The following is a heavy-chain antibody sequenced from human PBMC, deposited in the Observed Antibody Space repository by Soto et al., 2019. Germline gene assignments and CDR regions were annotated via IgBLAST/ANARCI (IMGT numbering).Heavy chain of an antibody. CDR1: GYTFTSYG. CDR2: ISAYNGNT. D-gene: IGHD2-2*01. CDR3: ARDGGADIVVVPAATGRSYYYYYGMDV. J-gene: IGHJ6*02. V-gene: IGHV1-18*01. Sequence: APVKVSCKASGYTFTSYGISWLRQAPGQGLEWMGWISAYNGNTNYAQKLQGRVTMTTDTSTSTAYMELRSLRSDDTAVYYCARDGGADIVVVPAATGRSYYYYYGMDVWGQGTTVTVSS.